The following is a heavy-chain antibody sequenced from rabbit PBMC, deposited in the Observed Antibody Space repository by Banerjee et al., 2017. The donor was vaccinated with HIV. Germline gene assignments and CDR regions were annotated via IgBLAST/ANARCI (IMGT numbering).Heavy chain of an antibody. V-gene: IGHV1S45*01. CDR1: GFSFSNGYV. CDR3: ARDGYAGYAYARMDL. Sequence: QEQLEESGGDLVKPEGSLTLTCTASGFSFSNGYVMCWVRQAPGKGLEWIACINTISGDTVYATWAKGRFTISKASWTTVTLQMTSLTAADTATYFCARDGYAGYAYARMDLWGPGTLVTVS. J-gene: IGHJ6*01. CDR2: INTISGDT. D-gene: IGHD6-1*01.